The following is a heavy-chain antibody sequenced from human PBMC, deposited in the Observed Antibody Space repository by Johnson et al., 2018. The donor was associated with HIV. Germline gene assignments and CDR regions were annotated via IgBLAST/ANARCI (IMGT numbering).Heavy chain of an antibody. V-gene: IGHV3-20*04. CDR2: INWNGGST. CDR1: GFTFDDYG. D-gene: IGHD3-22*01. Sequence: VQLVESGGGLIQPGKSLRLSCAASGFTFDDYGMSWVRQAPGKGLEWVSGINWNGGSTGYADSVKGRFTISRDNAKNSLYLQMNSLRAEDTAVYYCARDATYYYDSSGYHDAFDIWGQGTMVTVSS. CDR3: ARDATYYYDSSGYHDAFDI. J-gene: IGHJ3*02.